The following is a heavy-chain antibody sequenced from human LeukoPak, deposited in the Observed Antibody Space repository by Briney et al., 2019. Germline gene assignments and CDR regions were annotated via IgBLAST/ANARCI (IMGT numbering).Heavy chain of an antibody. CDR3: AHRKNYYDSSVFDN. D-gene: IGHD3-22*01. CDR2: IYWDDDR. CDR1: GFSLNTRGVG. Sequence: SGPTLVNPTQTLTLTRTFSGFSLNTRGVGVGWIRQPPGRALEWLALIYWDDDRRYSPSLKSRLTITKDTAKNQVVLTMTNMDPVDTATYFCAHRKNYYDSSVFDNWGQGTLVTVSS. V-gene: IGHV2-5*02. J-gene: IGHJ4*02.